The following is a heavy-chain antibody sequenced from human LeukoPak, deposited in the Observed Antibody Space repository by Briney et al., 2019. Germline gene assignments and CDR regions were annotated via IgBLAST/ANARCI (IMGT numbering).Heavy chain of an antibody. CDR3: AAGDYGGNSVDY. CDR1: GASFNSDDQY. CDR2: IHPSGML. V-gene: IGHV4-31*03. Sequence: SQTLSLTCTVSGASFNSDDQYWNWIRQSPGKGLEWIGSIHPSGMLYNNPSLESRVTMSRDTSKNQFSLNLNSVTAADTAVYYCAAGDYGGNSVDYWGQGTLVTVSS. D-gene: IGHD4-23*01. J-gene: IGHJ4*02.